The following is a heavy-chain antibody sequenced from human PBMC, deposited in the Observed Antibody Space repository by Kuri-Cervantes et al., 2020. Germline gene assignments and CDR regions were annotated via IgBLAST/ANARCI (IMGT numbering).Heavy chain of an antibody. CDR2: INPSGGST. V-gene: IGHV1-46*01. CDR3: ARGGSSGCLDY. CDR1: GYTFTSYY. D-gene: IGHD6-19*01. J-gene: IGHJ4*02. Sequence: ASVKVSCKASGYTFTSYYMHWVRQAPGQGLEWMGIINPSGGSTSYAQKFQGRVTMTRDTSTSTVYMELSRLRSDDTAVYYCARGGSSGCLDYWGQGTLVTVSS.